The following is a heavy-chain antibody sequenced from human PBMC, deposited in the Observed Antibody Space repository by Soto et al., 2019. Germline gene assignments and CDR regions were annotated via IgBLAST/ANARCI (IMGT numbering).Heavy chain of an antibody. CDR2: IYYSGST. CDR3: ARAVAGHNRYGMDV. D-gene: IGHD6-19*01. Sequence: SETLSLTCTVSGGSISSYYWSWIRQPPGKGLEWIGYIYYSGSTNYNPSLKSRVTISVDTSKNQFSLKLSSVTAADTAVYYCARAVAGHNRYGMDVWGQGTTVTVSS. CDR1: GGSISSYY. V-gene: IGHV4-59*01. J-gene: IGHJ6*02.